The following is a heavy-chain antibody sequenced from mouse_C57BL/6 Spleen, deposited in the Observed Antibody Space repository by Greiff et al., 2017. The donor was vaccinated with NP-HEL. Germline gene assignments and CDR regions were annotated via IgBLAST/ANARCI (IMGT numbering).Heavy chain of an antibody. V-gene: IGHV1-80*01. CDR1: GYAFSSYW. D-gene: IGHD2-4*01. CDR2: IYPGDGDT. Sequence: QVQLKQSGAELVKPGASVKISCKASGYAFSSYWMNWVKQRPGKGLEWIGQIYPGDGDTNYNGKFKGKATLTADKSSSTAYMQLSSLTSEDSAVYFCARWVYYDYDGDFAYWGQGTLVTVSA. J-gene: IGHJ3*01. CDR3: ARWVYYDYDGDFAY.